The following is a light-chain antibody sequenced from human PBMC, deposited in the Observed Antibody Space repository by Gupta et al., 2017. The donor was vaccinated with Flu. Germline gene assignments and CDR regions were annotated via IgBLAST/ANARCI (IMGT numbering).Light chain of an antibody. Sequence: QSVLTQPPSASGTPGQRVTITCSGSGSNIGSNYVYWYQQLPETAPKLLIYKNDQRPSGVPARFSGSKSGTSASLAISXLXSEDEAXYYCAAWDETLSGHVLFGGGTKLTVL. CDR3: AAWDETLSGHVL. CDR2: KND. V-gene: IGLV1-47*01. CDR1: GSNIGSNY. J-gene: IGLJ2*01.